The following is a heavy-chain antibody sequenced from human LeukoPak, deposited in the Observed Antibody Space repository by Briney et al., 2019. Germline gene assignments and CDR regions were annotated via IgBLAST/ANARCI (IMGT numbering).Heavy chain of an antibody. V-gene: IGHV1-18*01. Sequence: ASVKVSCKTSGYTFTSYGISWVRQAPGQGLEWMGWISGYNGNTNYAPKFQGRVTMTTDTSTSTAYMELRSLRSDDTAVYYCARGAWSECTYWGQGTLVTVSS. CDR2: ISGYNGNT. CDR1: GYTFTSYG. D-gene: IGHD3-3*01. CDR3: ARGAWSECTY. J-gene: IGHJ4*02.